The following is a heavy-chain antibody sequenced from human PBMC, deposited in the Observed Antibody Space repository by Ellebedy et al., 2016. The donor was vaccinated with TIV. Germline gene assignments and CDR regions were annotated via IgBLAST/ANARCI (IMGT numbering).Heavy chain of an antibody. V-gene: IGHV1-24*01. Sequence: AASVKVSCKVSGYTLTELSMHWVRQAPGKGLEWMGGFDPEDGETIYAQKFQGRVTMTEDTSTDTAYMELSSLRSEDTAVYYCAKGGGDWRYFDYWGQGTLVTVSS. CDR3: AKGGGDWRYFDY. D-gene: IGHD2-21*02. CDR1: GYTLTELS. CDR2: FDPEDGET. J-gene: IGHJ4*02.